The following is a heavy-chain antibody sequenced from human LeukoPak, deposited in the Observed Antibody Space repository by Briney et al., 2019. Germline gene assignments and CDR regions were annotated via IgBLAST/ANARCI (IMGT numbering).Heavy chain of an antibody. J-gene: IGHJ3*02. V-gene: IGHV3-9*01. CDR3: AKDRYGDYALRVWGAFDI. Sequence: GGSLRLSCAASGFTFDDYAMHWVRQAPGKGLEWVSGISWNSGSIGYADSVKGRFTISRDNAKNSLYLQMNSLRAEDTALYYCAKDRYGDYALRVWGAFDIWGQGTMVTVSS. D-gene: IGHD4-17*01. CDR2: ISWNSGSI. CDR1: GFTFDDYA.